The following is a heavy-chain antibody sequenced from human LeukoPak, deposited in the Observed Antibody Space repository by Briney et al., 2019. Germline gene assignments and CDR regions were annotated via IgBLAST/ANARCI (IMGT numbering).Heavy chain of an antibody. D-gene: IGHD3-22*01. CDR3: AKDEDGSGYYLLSFDY. V-gene: IGHV3-30*18. CDR1: GFTFSSYG. CDR2: ISYDGSNK. Sequence: GRSLRLSCAASGFTFSSYGMHWVRQAPGKGLEWVAVISYDGSNKYYADSVKGRFTISRDNSKNTLYLQMNSLRAEDTAVYYCAKDEDGSGYYLLSFDYWGQGTLVTVSS. J-gene: IGHJ4*02.